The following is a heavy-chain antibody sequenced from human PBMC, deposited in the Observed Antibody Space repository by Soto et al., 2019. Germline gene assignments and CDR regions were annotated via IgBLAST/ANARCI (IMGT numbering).Heavy chain of an antibody. CDR2: IYYSGST. V-gene: IGHV4-59*01. CDR3: ARDPIPDYYGSGSYYPTGFDY. J-gene: IGHJ4*02. CDR1: GGSISSYY. Sequence: SETLSLTCTVSGGSISSYYWSWIRQPPGKGLEWIGYIYYSGSTNYNPSLKSRVTISVDTSKNQFSLKLSSVTAADTAVYYCARDPIPDYYGSGSYYPTGFDYWGQGTLVTVSS. D-gene: IGHD3-10*01.